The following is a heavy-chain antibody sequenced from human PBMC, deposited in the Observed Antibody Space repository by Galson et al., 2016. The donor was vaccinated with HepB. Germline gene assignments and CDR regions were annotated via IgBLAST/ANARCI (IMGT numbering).Heavy chain of an antibody. V-gene: IGHV3-33*01. CDR3: ATSGVVVPLASRSFDY. CDR1: GFTFSRYS. D-gene: IGHD3-22*01. CDR2: IWSDGSHQ. Sequence: SLRLSCAASGFTFSRYSMHWVRQAPGKGLERVAVIWSDGSHQYNGDSVKGRVTISRDNSKNTVYLQMHSLRAEDTAVYYCATSGVVVPLASRSFDYWDQGTLVTGSS. J-gene: IGHJ4*02.